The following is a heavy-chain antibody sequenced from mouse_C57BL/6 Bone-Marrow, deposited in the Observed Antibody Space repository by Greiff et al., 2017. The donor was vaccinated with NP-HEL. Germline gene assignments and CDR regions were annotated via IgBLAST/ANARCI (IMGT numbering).Heavy chain of an antibody. CDR2: IDPSDSET. J-gene: IGHJ2*01. V-gene: IGHV1-52*01. D-gene: IGHD1-1*01. CDR3: ARGDYYGSSPYYFDY. CDR1: GYTFTSYW. Sequence: QVQLQQPGAELVRPGSSVKLSCKASGYTFTSYWMYWVKQRPIQGLEWIGNIDPSDSETHYNQKFKDKATLTVDKSSSTAYMQLSSLTSEDSAVYYCARGDYYGSSPYYFDYWGQGTTLTVSS.